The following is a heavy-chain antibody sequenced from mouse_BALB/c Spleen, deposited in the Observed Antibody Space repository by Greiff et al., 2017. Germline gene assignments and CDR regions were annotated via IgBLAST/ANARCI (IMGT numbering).Heavy chain of an antibody. CDR2: ISSGGSYT. CDR3: TGNYDYAMDY. J-gene: IGHJ4*01. V-gene: IGHV5-6-4*01. D-gene: IGHD2-1*01. Sequence: EVMLVESGGGLVKPGGSLKLSCAASGFTFSSYTMSWVRQTPEKRLEWVATISSGGSYTYYPDSVKGRFTISRDNAKNTLYLQMSSLKSEDTAMYYCTGNYDYAMDYWGQGTSVTVSS. CDR1: GFTFSSYT.